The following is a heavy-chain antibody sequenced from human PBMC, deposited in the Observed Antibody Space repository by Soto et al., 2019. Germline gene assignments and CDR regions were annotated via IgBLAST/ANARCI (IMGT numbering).Heavy chain of an antibody. CDR2: IWYDGSNK. CDR3: ARDRRMLLWFGELLIDYYYYGMDV. Sequence: PGGSLRLSCAASGFTFSSYGMHWVRQAPGKGLEWVAVIWYDGSNKYYADYVKGRFTISRDNSKNTLYLKMNSLRAEDTAVYYCARDRRMLLWFGELLIDYYYYGMDVWGQGTTVTVSS. J-gene: IGHJ6*02. V-gene: IGHV3-33*01. CDR1: GFTFSSYG. D-gene: IGHD3-10*01.